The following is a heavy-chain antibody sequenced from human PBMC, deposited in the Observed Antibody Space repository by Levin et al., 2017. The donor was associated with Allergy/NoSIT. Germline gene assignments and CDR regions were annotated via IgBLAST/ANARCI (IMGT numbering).Heavy chain of an antibody. V-gene: IGHV4-31*03. Sequence: SPTLSLTCTVSGGSISSGGYYWSWIRQHPGKGLEWIGYIYYSGSTYYNPSLKSRVTISVDTSKNQFSLKLSSVTAADTAVYYCARGPAGGGIFFDYWGQGTLVTVSS. CDR1: GGSISSGGYY. J-gene: IGHJ4*02. CDR3: ARGPAGGGIFFDY. D-gene: IGHD2-15*01. CDR2: IYYSGST.